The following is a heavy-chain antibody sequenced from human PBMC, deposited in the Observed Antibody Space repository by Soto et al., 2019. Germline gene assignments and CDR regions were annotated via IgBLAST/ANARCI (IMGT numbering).Heavy chain of an antibody. Sequence: PSGTLSLTCTFSGGSISSGGYYWSWNRQHPGKGLEWIGYIYYSGSTTYSPSLKSRVTISVDTSKNQFSLKLTSVTAADTAVYYCAREGVSSSWYYYYGMDVWGQGTTVTVSS. CDR3: AREGVSSSWYYYYGMDV. J-gene: IGHJ6*02. CDR2: IYYSGST. CDR1: GGSISSGGYY. D-gene: IGHD6-13*01. V-gene: IGHV4-61*08.